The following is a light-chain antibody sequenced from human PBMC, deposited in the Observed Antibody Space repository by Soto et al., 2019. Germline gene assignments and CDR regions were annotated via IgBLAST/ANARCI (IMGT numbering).Light chain of an antibody. J-gene: IGKJ2*01. V-gene: IGKV3-20*01. CDR3: QQYGSSPPYT. Sequence: EVVLTQSPGTLSLSPGERATLSCRASQTVSNNYLAWYQLRPGQAPRLLLFGSSDRAAGVPVRFSGSGSGTDFTLTISRLEPGDVAVYYCQQYGSSPPYTFGQGTKLEIK. CDR2: GSS. CDR1: QTVSNNY.